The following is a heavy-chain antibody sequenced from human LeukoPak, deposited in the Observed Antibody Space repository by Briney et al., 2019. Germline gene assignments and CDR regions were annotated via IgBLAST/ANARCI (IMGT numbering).Heavy chain of an antibody. CDR1: GFTFSSYS. V-gene: IGHV3-21*01. CDR2: ISSSSSYI. CDR3: ARGDGVYVY. Sequence: PGGSLRLSCAVSGFTFSSYSMNWVRQAPGKGLEWVSSISSSSSYIYYADSVRGRFTISRDNAKKSLYLQMNSLRAEDTAVYYCARGDGVYVYWGQGTLVTVSS. J-gene: IGHJ1*01. D-gene: IGHD5/OR15-5a*01.